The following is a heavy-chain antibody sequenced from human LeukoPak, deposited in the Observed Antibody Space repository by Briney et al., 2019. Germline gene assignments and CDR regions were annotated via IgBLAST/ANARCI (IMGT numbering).Heavy chain of an antibody. Sequence: PGGSLRLSCAASGFTFSSYGMHWVRQAPGKGLEWVAVISYDGSNKYYADSVKGRFTISRDNSKYTLYLQMNSLRAEDTAVYYCANSAMVPFDYWGQGTLVTVSS. CDR3: ANSAMVPFDY. CDR2: ISYDGSNK. D-gene: IGHD2-2*01. CDR1: GFTFSSYG. V-gene: IGHV3-30*18. J-gene: IGHJ4*02.